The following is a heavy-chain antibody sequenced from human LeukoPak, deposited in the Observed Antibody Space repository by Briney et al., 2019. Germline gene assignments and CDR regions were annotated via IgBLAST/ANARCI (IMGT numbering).Heavy chain of an antibody. CDR2: MFYGGTN. Sequence: PSETLSLTCSVSGASINNADYYWGWIRQAPGKGLEWIGSMFYGGTNHYNPSLKSRATTSVDTSKNQFSLKLTSVTAADAAIYYCARQLPTAAADTRGYFDYWGQGAVVTVSS. CDR1: GASINNADYY. CDR3: ARQLPTAAADTRGYFDY. J-gene: IGHJ4*01. V-gene: IGHV4-39*01. D-gene: IGHD6-13*01.